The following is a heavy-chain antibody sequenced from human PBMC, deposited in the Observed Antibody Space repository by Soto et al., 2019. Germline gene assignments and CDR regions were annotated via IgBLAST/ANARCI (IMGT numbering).Heavy chain of an antibody. CDR2: INAGNGNT. CDR1: AHTFIGYY. D-gene: IGHD2-21*02. J-gene: IGHJ3*02. CDR3: ARDEAYCGGDCSDAFDI. V-gene: IGHV1-3*01. Sequence: ASVKVSCKTSAHTFIGYYMHWVRQAPGQGLEWMGWINAGNGNTQYSQKFQDRVTITRDTSASTAYMELSSLRSEDTAVYYCARDEAYCGGDCSDAFDIWGQGTMVTVSS.